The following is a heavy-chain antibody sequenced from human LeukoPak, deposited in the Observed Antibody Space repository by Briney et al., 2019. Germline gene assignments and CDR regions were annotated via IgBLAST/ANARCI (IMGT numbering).Heavy chain of an antibody. V-gene: IGHV3-7*01. J-gene: IGHJ4*02. CDR2: IKQDRSEK. D-gene: IGHD2-15*01. CDR3: ATRGRYCSGGSCYLNYFDY. CDR1: GFTFTNYW. Sequence: PGGSLRLSCAASGFTFTNYWMSWVRQAPGKGLELVADIKQDRSEKYYVDSVKGRFTISRDNAKNSLYLQMNSLRAEDTAVYYCATRGRYCSGGSCYLNYFDYWGQGTLVTVSS.